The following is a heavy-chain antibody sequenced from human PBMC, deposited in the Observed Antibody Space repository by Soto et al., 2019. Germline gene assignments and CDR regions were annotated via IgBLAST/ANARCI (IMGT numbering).Heavy chain of an antibody. CDR1: GGSFSGYY. V-gene: IGHV4-34*01. CDR3: ARMFKVVTALYYYYYGMDV. D-gene: IGHD2-21*02. J-gene: IGHJ6*02. CDR2: INHSGST. Sequence: SETLSLTCAVYGGSFSGYYWSWIRQPPGKGLEWSGEINHSGSTNYNPSLKSRVTISVDTSKNQFSLKLSSVTAADTAVYYCARMFKVVTALYYYYYGMDVWGQGTTVTVSS.